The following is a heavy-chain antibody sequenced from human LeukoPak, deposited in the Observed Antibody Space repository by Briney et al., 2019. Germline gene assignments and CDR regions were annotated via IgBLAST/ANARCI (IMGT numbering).Heavy chain of an antibody. CDR3: AKDRGPAVASSKVGFDY. V-gene: IGHV3-23*01. D-gene: IGHD6-19*01. J-gene: IGHJ4*02. CDR1: AFTFCSFA. CDR2: ISDSGGDT. Sequence: PGGSLRLSCAASAFTFCSFAMSWVPQAPGKGLQWVSGISDSGGDTDYADSVKGRFTISRDNSRNTLYLQMNTVRGDDTAIYYCAKDRGPAVASSKVGFDYWGQGTLVTVAS.